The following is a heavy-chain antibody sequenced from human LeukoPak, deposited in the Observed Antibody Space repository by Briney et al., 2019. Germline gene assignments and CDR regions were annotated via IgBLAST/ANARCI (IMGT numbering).Heavy chain of an antibody. CDR3: ARSITMIVVVTDFDY. Sequence: PSETLSLTCTVSGGSFSSSSYYGGWIRQPPGKVLEWIGSIYYSGSTYYNPSLKSRVSIPVDTSTQQFSLKLSSVPAADTAMYYCARSITMIVVVTDFDYWGQGTLVTVSS. CDR2: IYYSGST. CDR1: GGSFSSSSYY. D-gene: IGHD3-22*01. J-gene: IGHJ4*02. V-gene: IGHV4-39*01.